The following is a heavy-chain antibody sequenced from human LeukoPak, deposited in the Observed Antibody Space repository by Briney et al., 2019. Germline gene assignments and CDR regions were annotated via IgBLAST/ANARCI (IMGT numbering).Heavy chain of an antibody. CDR3: ARGPYRSGGSCPLYFDY. J-gene: IGHJ4*02. CDR1: GDSISSGDYV. V-gene: IGHV4-30-2*01. CDR2: IYHSGST. D-gene: IGHD2-15*01. Sequence: SETLSLTCAVSGDSISSGDYVGLWVRQPPEKGLEWIGYIYHSGSTYYNPSLKSQVTISVDRSKNEFSLKLSSVTAADTAVYYCARGPYRSGGSCPLYFDYWSQGTLVTVSS.